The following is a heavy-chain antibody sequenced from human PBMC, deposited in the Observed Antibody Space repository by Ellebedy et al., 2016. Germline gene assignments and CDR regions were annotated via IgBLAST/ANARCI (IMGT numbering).Heavy chain of an antibody. D-gene: IGHD6-19*01. CDR2: IRSKAYGGTT. V-gene: IGHV3-49*03. CDR1: GFTFGDYA. CDR3: VRGTEGTGWHGGIDP. Sequence: GESLKISCTASGFTFGDYAMSWFRQAPGKGLEWVGFIRSKAYGGTTEYAASVKGRFTISRDDSKSIAYLQMNSLKTEDTAVYYCVRGTEGTGWHGGIDPWGQGTLVTVSS. J-gene: IGHJ5*02.